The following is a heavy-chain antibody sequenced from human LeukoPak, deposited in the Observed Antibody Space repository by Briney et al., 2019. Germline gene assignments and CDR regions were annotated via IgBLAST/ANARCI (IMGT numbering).Heavy chain of an antibody. Sequence: GASVKVSCKVSGYTLTELSMHWVRQAPGKGLEWMGGFDPEDGETIYAQKFQGRVTMTEDTCTDTAYMELSSLRSEDTAVYYCATRIWFGEFSNAFDIWGQGTMVTVSS. CDR1: GYTLTELS. CDR2: FDPEDGET. D-gene: IGHD3-10*01. J-gene: IGHJ3*02. V-gene: IGHV1-24*01. CDR3: ATRIWFGEFSNAFDI.